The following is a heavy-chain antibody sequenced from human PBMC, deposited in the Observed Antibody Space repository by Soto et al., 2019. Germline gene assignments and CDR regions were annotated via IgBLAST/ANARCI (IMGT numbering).Heavy chain of an antibody. CDR3: AMVGPTATGAIDY. Sequence: QVQLQESGPGLVKPSGTLFLTCGVSGDSITSDSWWTWVRQSPGKGLEWIGERHHKGWTNDNPSLASRGTISIDTSKNEFSLSLTSVTAADTAVFYCAMVGPTATGAIDYWGRGTLVTVSS. D-gene: IGHD1-26*01. CDR2: RHHKGWT. CDR1: GDSITSDSW. J-gene: IGHJ4*02. V-gene: IGHV4-4*02.